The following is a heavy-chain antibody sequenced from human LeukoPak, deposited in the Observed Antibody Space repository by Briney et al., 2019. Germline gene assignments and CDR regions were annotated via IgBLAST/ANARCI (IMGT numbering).Heavy chain of an antibody. J-gene: IGHJ4*02. Sequence: SETLSLTCTVSGGSISSYYWSWIRQPAGKGLEWIGRIYTSGSTNYNPSLKSRVTISVDTSKNQFSLKLSSVTAADTAVYYCARGRGPVVPAPGRLRRYYFDYWGQGTLVTVSS. V-gene: IGHV4-4*07. CDR2: IYTSGST. D-gene: IGHD2-2*01. CDR1: GGSISSYY. CDR3: ARGRGPVVPAPGRLRRYYFDY.